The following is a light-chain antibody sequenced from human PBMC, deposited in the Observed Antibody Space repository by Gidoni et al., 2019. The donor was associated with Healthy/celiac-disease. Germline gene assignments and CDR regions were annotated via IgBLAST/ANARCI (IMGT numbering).Light chain of an antibody. Sequence: EIVMTQSPATLFVSPGERAPLPCRASQSVSSNLAWYQQKPGQAPRLLIYGASTRATGSPARFSGSGSGTEFTLTISSLQSEDFAVYYCQQYNNWPPITFGQGTRLEIK. V-gene: IGKV3-15*01. J-gene: IGKJ5*01. CDR3: QQYNNWPPIT. CDR2: GAS. CDR1: QSVSSN.